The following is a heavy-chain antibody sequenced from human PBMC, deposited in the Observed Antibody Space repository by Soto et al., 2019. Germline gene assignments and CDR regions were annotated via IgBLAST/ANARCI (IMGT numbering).Heavy chain of an antibody. CDR2: IIPILGIA. CDR3: ARESLDLDILTGCRFDY. J-gene: IGHJ4*02. Sequence: QVQLVQSGAEVKKPGSSVKVSCKASGGTFSSYTISWVRQAPGQGLEWMGRIIPILGIANYAQKFQGRVTITADKSTSTAYMELSSLRSEDTAVYYCARESLDLDILTGCRFDYWGQGTLVTVSS. CDR1: GGTFSSYT. V-gene: IGHV1-69*08. D-gene: IGHD3-9*01.